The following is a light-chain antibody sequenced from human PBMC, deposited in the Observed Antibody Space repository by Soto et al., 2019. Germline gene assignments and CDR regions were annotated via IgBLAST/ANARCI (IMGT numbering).Light chain of an antibody. Sequence: GDRVTITCRASQYIHNYLAWYQQKPGEAPKLLIYEAANLESGVPSRFSGSGTGTEFTLTISSLQPGDFATYYCQQSNNYPWTFGQGTRVEI. CDR1: QYIHNY. V-gene: IGKV1-5*03. J-gene: IGKJ1*01. CDR3: QQSNNYPWT. CDR2: EAA.